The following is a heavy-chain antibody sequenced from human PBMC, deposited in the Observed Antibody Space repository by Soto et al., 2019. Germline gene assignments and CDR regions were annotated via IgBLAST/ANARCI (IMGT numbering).Heavy chain of an antibody. CDR1: GFTFSSYG. J-gene: IGHJ4*02. V-gene: IGHV3-33*01. D-gene: IGHD6-13*01. CDR2: IWYDGSNK. Sequence: QVQLVGSGGGVVQPGRSLRLSCAASGFTFSSYGMHWVRQAPGKGLEWVAVIWYDGSNKYYADSVKGRFTISRDNSKNTLYLQMNSLRVEDTAVYYCARGIATAALDYWGQGTLVTVSS. CDR3: ARGIATAALDY.